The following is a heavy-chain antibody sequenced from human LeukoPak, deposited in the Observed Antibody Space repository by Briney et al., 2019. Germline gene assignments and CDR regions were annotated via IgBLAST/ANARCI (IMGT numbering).Heavy chain of an antibody. J-gene: IGHJ4*02. Sequence: GGSLRLSCAASGFTFSSYAMHWVRQAPGKGLEYVSDISSNGGSTYYADSVKGRFTISRDNSKNTLYLQMGSLRAEDMAVYYCARGDSSGWYRGASFDYWGQGTLVTVSS. CDR1: GFTFSSYA. CDR3: ARGDSSGWYRGASFDY. V-gene: IGHV3-64*02. CDR2: ISSNGGST. D-gene: IGHD6-19*01.